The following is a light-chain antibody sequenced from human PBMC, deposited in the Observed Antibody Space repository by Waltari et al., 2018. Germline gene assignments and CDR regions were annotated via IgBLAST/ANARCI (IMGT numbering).Light chain of an antibody. V-gene: IGLV2-23*02. Sequence: QSALTQPASMSGSPGHSVTISCTGTSDDDGGYNLVSWYQQHPGKAPKLIIFDVTKRPSGVSNRFSGSRSGNTASLTLSGLQPEDEAAYYCCSYAGTDSWVFGGGTKVTVL. J-gene: IGLJ3*02. CDR1: SDDDGGYNL. CDR3: CSYAGTDSWV. CDR2: DVT.